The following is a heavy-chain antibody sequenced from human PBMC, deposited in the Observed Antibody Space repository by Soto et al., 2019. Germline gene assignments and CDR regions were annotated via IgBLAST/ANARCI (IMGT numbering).Heavy chain of an antibody. V-gene: IGHV3-7*01. D-gene: IGHD3-3*01. Sequence: GGSLRLSCAASGFTFSSYWISWVRQAPGKGLEWVANIKQDGSEKYYVDSLKGRFTISRDNAKNSLYLQMNSLRAEDTAVYYCARDHTNDAFDIWGQGTMVTVSS. CDR2: IKQDGSEK. CDR1: GFTFSSYW. CDR3: ARDHTNDAFDI. J-gene: IGHJ3*02.